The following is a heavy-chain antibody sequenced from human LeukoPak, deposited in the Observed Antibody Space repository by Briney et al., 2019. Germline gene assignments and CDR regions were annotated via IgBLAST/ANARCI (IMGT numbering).Heavy chain of an antibody. CDR2: IYTGDTT. CDR1: GFTFSSYA. D-gene: IGHD1-26*01. J-gene: IGHJ3*02. Sequence: GRSLRLSCAASGFTFSSYAMHWVRQAPGKGLEWVSVIYTGDTTYYADSVKGRFTISRDNSKNTLYLQMNSLRAEDTAVYYCARPAGGSFDIWGQGTMVTVSS. CDR3: ARPAGGSFDI. V-gene: IGHV3-53*01.